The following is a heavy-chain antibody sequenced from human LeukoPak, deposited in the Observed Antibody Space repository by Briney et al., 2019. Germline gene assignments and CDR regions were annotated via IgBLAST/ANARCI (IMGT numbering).Heavy chain of an antibody. D-gene: IGHD3-9*01. CDR3: ARIPDFEVDWNYYGMDV. V-gene: IGHV3-21*01. CDR2: ISSSSSHT. Sequence: GGSLRLSCAASGFSFNTYSMTWVRQAPGKGLEWVACISSSSSHTYYRKSVKGWFTISRDNAENSVYLQMNSLRAEDTAVYYCARIPDFEVDWNYYGMDVWGQGTTVTVSS. J-gene: IGHJ6*02. CDR1: GFSFNTYS.